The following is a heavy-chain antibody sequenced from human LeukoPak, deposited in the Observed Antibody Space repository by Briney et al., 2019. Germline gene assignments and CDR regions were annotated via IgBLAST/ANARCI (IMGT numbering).Heavy chain of an antibody. CDR2: IWSDATNQ. CDR3: ARTNPVYGDYDY. CDR1: GFTFSHFG. J-gene: IGHJ4*02. V-gene: IGHV3-33*01. D-gene: IGHD4-17*01. Sequence: GGSLRLSCETSGFTFSHFGMHWVRQAPGKGLEWVAVIWSDATNQYYADSVKGRFTISRDNSRNTLLLQLNSLRADDTAVYYCARTNPVYGDYDYWGQGTLVTVSS.